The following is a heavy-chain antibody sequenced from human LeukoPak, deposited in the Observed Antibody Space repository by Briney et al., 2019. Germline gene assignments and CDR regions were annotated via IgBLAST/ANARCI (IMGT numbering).Heavy chain of an antibody. Sequence: ASVKVSCKASVYTFSVYYLHCVRQAPGQGREWMGWINPNRGGTNSAQKFQGGVTMTRDTSTITAYIELCRLRSAVTGVYITARGYYDSSDYECFQHWGRGTLVTVSS. D-gene: IGHD3-22*01. CDR2: INPNRGGT. CDR1: VYTFSVYY. CDR3: ARGYYDSSDYECFQH. V-gene: IGHV1-2*02. J-gene: IGHJ1*01.